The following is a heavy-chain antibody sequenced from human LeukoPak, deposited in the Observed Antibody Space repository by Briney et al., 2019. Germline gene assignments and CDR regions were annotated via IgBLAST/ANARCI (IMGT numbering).Heavy chain of an antibody. J-gene: IGHJ5*02. Sequence: SETLSLTCAVSGGSISSSNWWSWVRQSPGKGLEWIGEIYHSGTANYNPSLQGRVTISVDKFRNQLSLKLTSVTAADTATYYCAREGKDPAPKWFDPWGQGTLVTVSS. CDR1: GGSISSSNW. CDR3: AREGKDPAPKWFDP. D-gene: IGHD2-15*01. V-gene: IGHV4-4*02. CDR2: IYHSGTA.